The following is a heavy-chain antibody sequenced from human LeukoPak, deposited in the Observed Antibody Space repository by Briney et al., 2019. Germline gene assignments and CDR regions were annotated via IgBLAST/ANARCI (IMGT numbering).Heavy chain of an antibody. CDR2: INSDGSTT. CDR3: AKGYSGYCTINNCYPPDD. Sequence: GGSLRLSCAASGFTFSTYWMHWVRQTPGKGLVWVSRINSDGSTTTYADSVKDRFTISRDSSKNTLYLQMNSLRAEDTALYYCAKGYSGYCTINNCYPPDDWGQGTLVTVSS. V-gene: IGHV3-74*01. CDR1: GFTFSTYW. J-gene: IGHJ4*02. D-gene: IGHD2-2*01.